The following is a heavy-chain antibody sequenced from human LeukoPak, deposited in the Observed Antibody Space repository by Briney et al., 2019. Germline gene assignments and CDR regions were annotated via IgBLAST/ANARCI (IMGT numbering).Heavy chain of an antibody. Sequence: AGGSLRLSCAASGFTFSDYYMSWIRQAPGKGLEWVAVIWYDGSNKYYADSVKGRFTISRDNSKNTLYLQMNSLRAEDTAVYYCATGYCSSTSCSDYYYYGMDVWGQGTTVTVSS. CDR2: IWYDGSNK. D-gene: IGHD2-2*01. CDR1: GFTFSDYY. V-gene: IGHV3-33*08. J-gene: IGHJ6*02. CDR3: ATGYCSSTSCSDYYYYGMDV.